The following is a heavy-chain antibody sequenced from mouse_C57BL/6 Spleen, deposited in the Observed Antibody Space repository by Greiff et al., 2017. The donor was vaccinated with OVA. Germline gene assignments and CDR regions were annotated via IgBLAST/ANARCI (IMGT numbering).Heavy chain of an antibody. D-gene: IGHD2-5*01. CDR3: ARHYSNYEEDYAMDY. V-gene: IGHV5-6*01. Sequence: EVKLVESGGDLVKPGGSLKLSCAASGFTFSSYGMSWVRQTPDKRLEWVATISSGGSYTYYPDSVKGRFTISRDNAKNTLYLQMSSLKSEDTAMYYCARHYSNYEEDYAMDYWGQGTSVTVSS. CDR2: ISSGGSYT. J-gene: IGHJ4*01. CDR1: GFTFSSYG.